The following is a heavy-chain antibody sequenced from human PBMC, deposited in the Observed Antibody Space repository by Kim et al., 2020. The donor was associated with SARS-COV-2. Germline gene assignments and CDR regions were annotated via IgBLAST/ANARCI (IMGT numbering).Heavy chain of an antibody. D-gene: IGHD3-22*01. J-gene: IGHJ3*02. CDR1: GYSFTSYW. Sequence: GESLKISCKGSGYSFTSYWISWVRQMPGKGLEWMGRIDPSDSYTNYSPSFQGHVTISADKSISTAYLQWSSLKASDTAMYYCATRSGYPRREKKNAFDIWGQGTMVTVSS. CDR2: IDPSDSYT. CDR3: ATRSGYPRREKKNAFDI. V-gene: IGHV5-10-1*01.